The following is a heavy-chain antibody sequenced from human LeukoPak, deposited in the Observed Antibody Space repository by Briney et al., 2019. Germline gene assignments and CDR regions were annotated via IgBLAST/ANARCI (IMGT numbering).Heavy chain of an antibody. CDR2: MWYDGNNK. V-gene: IGHV3-33*01. J-gene: IGHJ3*02. CDR1: GFTFSNSG. Sequence: GGSLRLSCAASGFTFSNSGMHWVRQAPGKGLEWVAVMWYDGNNKYYADSVKGRFTISRDTSKNTLYLQMNSLRAEDTALYYCASPSSGQSFDIWGQGTMVTVSS. D-gene: IGHD6-19*01. CDR3: ASPSSGQSFDI.